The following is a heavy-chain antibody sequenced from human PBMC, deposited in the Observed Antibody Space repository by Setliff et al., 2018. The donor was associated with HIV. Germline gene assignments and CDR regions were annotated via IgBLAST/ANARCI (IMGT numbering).Heavy chain of an antibody. CDR2: IYYSGST. J-gene: IGHJ6*03. V-gene: IGHV4-59*01. CDR3: ARVGGSYSDYYYYYYMDV. D-gene: IGHD1-26*01. CDR1: GGSISSYY. Sequence: LSLTCTVSGGSISSYYWSWIRQPPGKGLGWIGYIYYSGSTNYNPSLKSRVTISVDTSKNQFSLKLSSVTAADTAVYYCARVGGSYSDYYYYYYMDVWGKGTTVTVSS.